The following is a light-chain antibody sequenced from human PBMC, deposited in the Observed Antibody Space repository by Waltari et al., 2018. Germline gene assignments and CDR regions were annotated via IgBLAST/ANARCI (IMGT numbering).Light chain of an antibody. CDR1: SSDVGRYNS. CDR3: SSQSSNNVVL. CDR2: DVS. J-gene: IGLJ3*02. Sequence: QSALTQPASASGSPGQSRPIACPGTSSDVGRYNSVSWYQDHPGQGPKAIIDDVSDRPSGVSARFSGSKSGNTASLTISGLQAEDEADYYCSSQSSNNVVLFGGGTKVTVL. V-gene: IGLV2-14*03.